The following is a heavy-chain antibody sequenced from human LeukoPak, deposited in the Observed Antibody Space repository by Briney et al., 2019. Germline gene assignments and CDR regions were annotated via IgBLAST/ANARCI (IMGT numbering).Heavy chain of an antibody. CDR1: GGSISSYY. D-gene: IGHD3-16*02. Sequence: SETLSLTCAVSGGSISSYYWSWIRQPPGKGLEWIGYIYYSGSTNYNPSLKSRVTISVDTSKNQFSLKLSSVTAADTAVYYCARAGVGYYDYVWGSYRLNWFDPWGQGTLVTVSS. J-gene: IGHJ5*02. V-gene: IGHV4-59*01. CDR2: IYYSGST. CDR3: ARAGVGYYDYVWGSYRLNWFDP.